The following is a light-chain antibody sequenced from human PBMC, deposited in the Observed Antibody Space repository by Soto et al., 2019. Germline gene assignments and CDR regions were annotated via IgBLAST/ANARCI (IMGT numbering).Light chain of an antibody. CDR2: DVS. V-gene: IGKV2-30*01. CDR1: QSLVYSDGNTY. Sequence: DVVLTQSPLSLPVTLGQPASISCRSSQSLVYSDGNTYLNWFQQRPGRSPRRLIYDVSNRDSGVPDRFSGSGSGTDFTLKITRVEAEVVGVYYCMQGTHWPPLTFGQGTRLEIK. J-gene: IGKJ5*01. CDR3: MQGTHWPPLT.